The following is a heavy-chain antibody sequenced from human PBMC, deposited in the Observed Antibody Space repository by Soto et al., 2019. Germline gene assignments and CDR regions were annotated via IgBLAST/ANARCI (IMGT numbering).Heavy chain of an antibody. Sequence: EASVKVSCKASGYTFTGYYMHWVRQAPGQGLEWMGWINPNSGGTNYAQKFQGRVTMTRDTSISTAYMELSRLRSDDTAVYYCAYNWNPSLRYYFYGMDVWGQGTTVTVS. D-gene: IGHD1-20*01. CDR3: AYNWNPSLRYYFYGMDV. V-gene: IGHV1-2*02. CDR1: GYTFTGYY. J-gene: IGHJ6*02. CDR2: INPNSGGT.